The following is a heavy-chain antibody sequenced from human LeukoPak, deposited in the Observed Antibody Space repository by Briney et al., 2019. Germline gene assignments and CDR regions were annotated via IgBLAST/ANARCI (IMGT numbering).Heavy chain of an antibody. J-gene: IGHJ4*02. D-gene: IGHD3-3*01. CDR1: GFTFSSYA. CDR3: AKCRDDFVFLSEDY. Sequence: PGGSLRLSCAAPGFTFSSYAMSRVRQAPGKGLEWASAISGSGGSTYYADSVKGRFTISRDNSKNTLYLQMNSLRAEDTAVYYCAKCRDDFVFLSEDYWGQGTLVTVSS. CDR2: ISGSGGST. V-gene: IGHV3-23*01.